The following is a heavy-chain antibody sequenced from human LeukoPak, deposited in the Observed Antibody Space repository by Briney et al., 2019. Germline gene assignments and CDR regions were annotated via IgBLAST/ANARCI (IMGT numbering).Heavy chain of an antibody. J-gene: IGHJ4*02. V-gene: IGHV3-30*02. CDR2: IRYDGSNK. CDR3: AYNGYRSYYFDY. Sequence: PGGSLRLSCAASGFTFSDHYMDRVRQAPGKGLEWVAFIRYDGSNKYYADSVKGRFTISRDNSKNTLYLQMNSLRAEDTAVYYCAYNGYRSYYFDYWGQGTLVTVSS. CDR1: GFTFSDHY. D-gene: IGHD5-18*01.